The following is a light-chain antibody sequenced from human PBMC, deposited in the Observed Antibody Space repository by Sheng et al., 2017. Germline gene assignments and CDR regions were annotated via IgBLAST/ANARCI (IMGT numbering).Light chain of an antibody. CDR2: AAS. V-gene: IGKV1-NL1*01. CDR3: QTVIIRTPLT. CDR1: QDISKS. J-gene: IGKJ4*01. Sequence: DIQMTQSPSSLSASVGARVTITCRASQDISKSLAWYHQNPGKAPKLLVYAASRLPSGVPSRFSGSGSGTDYILSISSLQPEVFTEVYYCQTVIIRTPLTFGGGTKGGD.